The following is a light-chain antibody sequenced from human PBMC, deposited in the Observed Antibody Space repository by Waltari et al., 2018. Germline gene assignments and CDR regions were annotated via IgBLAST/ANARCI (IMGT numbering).Light chain of an antibody. V-gene: IGKV1-12*01. J-gene: IGKJ1*01. CDR1: QGINNW. CDR3: QQGNSFPPT. CDR2: AAS. Sequence: DIQMTRSPSSVSACVGDRVTRTCRASQGINNWLAWYQQQPGKAPKLLIYAASILQTGVPSRFSGSGSATDFTLTVNHLQPEDFATYFCQQGNSFPPTFGQGTTVEVK.